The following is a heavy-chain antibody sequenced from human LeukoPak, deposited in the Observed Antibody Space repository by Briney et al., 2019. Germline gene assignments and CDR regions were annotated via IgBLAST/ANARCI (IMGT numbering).Heavy chain of an antibody. CDR3: AAGRPYSLLDY. J-gene: IGHJ4*02. D-gene: IGHD5-18*01. Sequence: PSVKVSCTVSGSSLTELSLYWMRRAPGKGLEWMGGFDVIDGETFYAQKFQGRVTMTEDSSADTAYMELRSLTSDDTALYYCAAGRPYSLLDYWGQGTLVTVSS. V-gene: IGHV1-24*01. CDR2: FDVIDGET. CDR1: GSSLTELS.